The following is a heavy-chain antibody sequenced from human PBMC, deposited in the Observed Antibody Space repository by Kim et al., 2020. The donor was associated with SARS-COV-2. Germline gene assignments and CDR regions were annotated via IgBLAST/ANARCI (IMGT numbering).Heavy chain of an antibody. CDR3: ARGVLSDPVRGGYSYGYAPDDFDY. CDR1: GGSFSGYY. V-gene: IGHV4-34*01. Sequence: SETLSLTCAVYGGSFSGYYWSWIRQPPGKGLEWIGEINHSGSTNYNPSLKSRVTISVDTSKNQFSLKLSSVTAADTAVYYCARGVLSDPVRGGYSYGYAPDDFDYWGQGTLVTVSS. D-gene: IGHD5-18*01. J-gene: IGHJ4*02. CDR2: INHSGST.